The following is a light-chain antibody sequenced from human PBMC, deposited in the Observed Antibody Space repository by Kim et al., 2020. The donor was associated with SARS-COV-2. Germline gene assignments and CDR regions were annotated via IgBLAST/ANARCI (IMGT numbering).Light chain of an antibody. CDR3: QSYDSSNPWV. Sequence: KSVTTSCARIIGSIASNYVQCYQQRPGSSPTTVIYEDNQSPSGVPVRFSGSIDSSSNSASLTISGLKTEDEADYYCQSYDSSNPWVFGGGTQLTVL. CDR1: IGSIASNY. V-gene: IGLV6-57*01. J-gene: IGLJ3*02. CDR2: EDN.